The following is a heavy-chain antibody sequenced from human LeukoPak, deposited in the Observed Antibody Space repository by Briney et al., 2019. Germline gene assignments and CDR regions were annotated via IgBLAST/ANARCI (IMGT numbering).Heavy chain of an antibody. CDR2: IYYSGST. V-gene: IGHV4-59*01. CDR1: GGSISSYY. CDR3: ARTVQLWEEGAFDI. Sequence: PSETLSLTCTVSGGSISSYYWSWIRQPPGKGLEWIGYIYYSGSTNYNPSLKSRVTISVDTSKNQFSLKLSSVTAADAAVYYCARTVQLWEEGAFDIWGQGTMVTVSS. J-gene: IGHJ3*02. D-gene: IGHD5-18*01.